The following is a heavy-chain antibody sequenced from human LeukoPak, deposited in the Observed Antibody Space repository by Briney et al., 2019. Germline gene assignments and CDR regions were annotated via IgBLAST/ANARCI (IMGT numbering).Heavy chain of an antibody. J-gene: IGHJ5*02. CDR2: IRSKAYGGTT. D-gene: IGHD4-11*01. V-gene: IGHV3-49*04. Sequence: GWSLRLSCAASGFTFSNYNMSWVRQAPGKGLEGVGFIRSKAYGGTTEYAASVKGRFTISRDESKSIAYLQMNSLKTEDTAVYYCTREVRHSWFDPWGQGTLVTVSS. CDR3: TREVRHSWFDP. CDR1: GFTFSNYN.